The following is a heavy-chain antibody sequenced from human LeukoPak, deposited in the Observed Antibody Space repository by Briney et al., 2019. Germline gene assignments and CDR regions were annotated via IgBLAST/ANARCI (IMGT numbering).Heavy chain of an antibody. CDR3: ARDNDWGFDF. CDR1: GFVFSDYS. J-gene: IGHJ4*02. D-gene: IGHD7-27*01. V-gene: IGHV3-48*04. CDR2: IRGSGSGSGSGM. Sequence: GGSLRLSCAASGFVFSDYSMNWVRQAPGKGLEWVSNIRGSGSGSGSGMYYADSVKGRFTISRDNAKNSLYLQMSSLRAEDTAFYYCARDNDWGFDFWGQGALVTVSS.